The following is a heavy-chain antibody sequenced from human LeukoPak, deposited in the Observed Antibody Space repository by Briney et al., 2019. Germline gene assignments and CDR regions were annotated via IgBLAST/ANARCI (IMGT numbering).Heavy chain of an antibody. CDR1: GFTFSYYY. Sequence: PGGSLRLSCAASGFTFSYYYMHWVRQVPGKGLECVSRINIDGTSTTYADSVKGRFTISRDNARNALYLQMTSLRAEDTAVYYCVRGSTGWYGIDYWGQGALVNVSS. CDR3: VRGSTGWYGIDY. D-gene: IGHD6-19*01. J-gene: IGHJ4*02. V-gene: IGHV3-74*03. CDR2: INIDGTST.